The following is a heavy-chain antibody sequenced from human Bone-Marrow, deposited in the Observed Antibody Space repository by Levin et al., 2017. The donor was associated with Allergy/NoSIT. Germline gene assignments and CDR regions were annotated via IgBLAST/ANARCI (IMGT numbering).Heavy chain of an antibody. V-gene: IGHV4-59*01. D-gene: IGHD2-15*01. CDR3: ARVSSRWYNWFDP. CDR2: IYYTGIT. Sequence: SETLSLTCTVSGDSISSYYWSWIRQPPGKGLEWIGYIYYTGITEYSPSLESRVTISIDTSKNQFSLRLTSVRAADTAVYYCARVSSRWYNWFDPWGQGTLVTVSS. J-gene: IGHJ5*02. CDR1: GDSISSYY.